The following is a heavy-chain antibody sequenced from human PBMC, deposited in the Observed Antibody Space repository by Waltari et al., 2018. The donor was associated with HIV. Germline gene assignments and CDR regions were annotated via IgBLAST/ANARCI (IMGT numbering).Heavy chain of an antibody. CDR1: ENIITDLY. J-gene: IGHJ6*02. D-gene: IGHD6-19*01. V-gene: IGHV1-24*01. Sequence: QVQLVQSGAEVKRPGAPVKDHCKVSENIITDLYIHWVRQAPGKGLEWVGSFDPADGKTTYAQKFQGRVTMTEDTSTDTASMEVSSLRSEDTTVYYCATARQWLVDSGMDVWGQGTTVTVSS. CDR3: ATARQWLVDSGMDV. CDR2: FDPADGKT.